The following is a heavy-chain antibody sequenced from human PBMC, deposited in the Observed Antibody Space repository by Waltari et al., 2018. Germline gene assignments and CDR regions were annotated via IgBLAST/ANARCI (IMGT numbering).Heavy chain of an antibody. CDR1: GGPISSHY. CDR2: IYYSGST. D-gene: IGHD3-16*01. J-gene: IGHJ3*02. CDR3: ARGGGLDAFDI. V-gene: IGHV4-59*11. Sequence: QVQLQESGPGLVKPSETLSLTCTVSGGPISSHYWSWIRQPPGKGLEWIGYIYYSGSTNYNPSLKSRVTISVDTSKNQFSLKLSSVTAADTAVYYCARGGGLDAFDIWGQGTMVTVSS.